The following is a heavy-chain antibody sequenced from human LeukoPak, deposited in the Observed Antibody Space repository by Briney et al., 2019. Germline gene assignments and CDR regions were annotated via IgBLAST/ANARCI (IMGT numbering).Heavy chain of an antibody. J-gene: IGHJ4*02. Sequence: PSETLSLTCAVYGGSVSGHYWSWIRQPPGNGLESIGEIDHSGSTNYNPSLKSRVTISVDTSKTQFSLKLNSVTAADTAVYYCARRKPRIAVAGTIDYWGQGTLVTVSS. CDR2: IDHSGST. V-gene: IGHV4-34*01. D-gene: IGHD6-19*01. CDR1: GGSVSGHY. CDR3: ARRKPRIAVAGTIDY.